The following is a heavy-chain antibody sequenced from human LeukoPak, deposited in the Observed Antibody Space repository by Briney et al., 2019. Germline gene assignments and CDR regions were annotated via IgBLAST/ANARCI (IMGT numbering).Heavy chain of an antibody. D-gene: IGHD1-26*01. J-gene: IGHJ4*02. CDR2: IYSGGRT. CDR3: AREGATTSFDY. V-gene: IGHV3-53*01. Sequence: GGSLRLSCAASGLTVTSNYMNWVRQAPGKGLEWVSVIYSGGRTYYADSVRGRFTISRDSSKNTLYLEMNGLRVEDTAIYYCAREGATTSFDYWGQGTLVTVSS. CDR1: GLTVTSNY.